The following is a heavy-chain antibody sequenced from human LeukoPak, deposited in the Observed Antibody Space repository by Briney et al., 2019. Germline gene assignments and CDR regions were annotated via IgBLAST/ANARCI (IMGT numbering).Heavy chain of an antibody. CDR3: ARDISWDGAPGNWFDP. Sequence: SETLSLTCAVYGGSFSGYYWSWIRQHPGKGLEWIGYIYYSGSTYYNPSLKSRVTISVDTSKNQLSLKLSSVTAADTAVYYCARDISWDGAPGNWFDPWGQGTLVTVSS. J-gene: IGHJ5*02. CDR2: IYYSGST. CDR1: GGSFSGYY. D-gene: IGHD4-17*01. V-gene: IGHV4-31*11.